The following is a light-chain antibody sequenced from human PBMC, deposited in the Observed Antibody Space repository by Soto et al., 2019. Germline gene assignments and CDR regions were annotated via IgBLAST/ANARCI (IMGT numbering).Light chain of an antibody. CDR2: AAS. CDR3: QQSYSTPST. CDR1: QSISSY. J-gene: IGKJ5*01. Sequence: DIQMTQSPSSVSASVGDRVSITCRASQSISSYLNWYQQKPGKAPKVXSYAASSLQSGVPSRFSGSGSGTDFTLTISSLQPEDFETYYCQQSYSTPSTFGQGTRLEIK. V-gene: IGKV1-39*01.